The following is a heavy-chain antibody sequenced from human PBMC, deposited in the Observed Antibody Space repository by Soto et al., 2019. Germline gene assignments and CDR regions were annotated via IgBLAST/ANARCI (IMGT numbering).Heavy chain of an antibody. CDR3: AKDPTYAYGYFDS. D-gene: IGHD2-2*01. V-gene: IGHV3-23*01. J-gene: IGHJ4*02. CDR2: IRTSVGDT. CDR1: VFTFSSYT. Sequence: GGSLRLSCASSVFTFSSYTMNCVRHSPGKWLEWVSTIRTSVGDTYYAASVKGRFTISRDNSKSTVYLHLNSLRAEDTAIYYCAKDPTYAYGYFDSLGQGTLVTVS.